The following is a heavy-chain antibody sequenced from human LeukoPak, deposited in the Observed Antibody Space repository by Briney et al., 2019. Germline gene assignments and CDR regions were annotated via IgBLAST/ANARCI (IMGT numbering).Heavy chain of an antibody. V-gene: IGHV4-59*08. CDR2: IYYTGKN. CDR3: VRRDTGWNYFVY. CDR1: GGSINSHY. J-gene: IGHJ4*02. Sequence: SETLSHTCAVSGGSINSHYWGWIRQPPGKGLQWIGDIYYTGKNNYNPSLKSRVTISLDTSKDHLSLNLTSVLAADTAIYYCVRRDTGWNYFVYWRQGILVTVSS. D-gene: IGHD6-19*01.